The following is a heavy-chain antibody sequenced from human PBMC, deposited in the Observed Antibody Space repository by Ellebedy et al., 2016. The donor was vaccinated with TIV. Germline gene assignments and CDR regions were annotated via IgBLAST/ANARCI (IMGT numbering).Heavy chain of an antibody. CDR3: ARATPSGCPTL. CDR1: GDSISNYY. V-gene: IGHV4-59*01. J-gene: IGHJ4*02. CDR2: IYHSGST. Sequence: MPSETLSLTCSVSGDSISNYYWSWIRQPPGKGLEWLGHIYHSGSTNYNPSLKSRVTMSVDTSKNQFSLKLSSVTAADTAVYYCARATPSGCPTLWGQGTLVTVSS. D-gene: IGHD6-19*01.